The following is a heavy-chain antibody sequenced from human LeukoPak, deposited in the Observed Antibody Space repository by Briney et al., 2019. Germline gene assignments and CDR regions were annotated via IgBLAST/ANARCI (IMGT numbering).Heavy chain of an antibody. D-gene: IGHD1-26*01. V-gene: IGHV3-48*04. CDR2: ISSSGSTI. Sequence: PGGSLRLSCAASGFTFSSYSMNWVRQAPGKGLEWVSSISSSGSTIYYADSVKGRFTISRDNAKNSLYLQMNSLRAEDTAVYYCARGDWEQTDAFDIWGQGTMVTVSS. J-gene: IGHJ3*02. CDR3: ARGDWEQTDAFDI. CDR1: GFTFSSYS.